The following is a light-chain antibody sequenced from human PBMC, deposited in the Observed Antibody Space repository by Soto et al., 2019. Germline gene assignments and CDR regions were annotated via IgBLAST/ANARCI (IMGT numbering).Light chain of an antibody. Sequence: DIQMTQSPSTLSGSVREKVTINCRASQTISSWLAWYQQKPGKAPKLLIYAASSFQSGVPSRFSGSGSGTDFTLTISSLQPEDFATYYCQQSYSSLTFGQGTLLEI. CDR1: QTISSW. CDR2: AAS. CDR3: QQSYSSLT. V-gene: IGKV1-39*01. J-gene: IGKJ5*01.